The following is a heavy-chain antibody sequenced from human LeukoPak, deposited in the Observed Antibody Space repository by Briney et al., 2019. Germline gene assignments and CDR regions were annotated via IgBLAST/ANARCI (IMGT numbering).Heavy chain of an antibody. CDR2: IIPIFGTA. J-gene: IGHJ3*02. V-gene: IGHV1-69*01. D-gene: IGHD1-26*01. Sequence: SVKVSCKASGGTISSYAISWVRQAPGQGVEWMGGIIPIFGTANYAQKFQGRVTITADESTSTAYMELSSLRSEDTAVYYCARETRSGSYWKAWRFDIWGQGTMVTVSS. CDR3: ARETRSGSYWKAWRFDI. CDR1: GGTISSYA.